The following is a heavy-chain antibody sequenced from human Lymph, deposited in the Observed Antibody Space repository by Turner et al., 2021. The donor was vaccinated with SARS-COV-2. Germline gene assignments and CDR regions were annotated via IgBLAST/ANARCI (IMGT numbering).Heavy chain of an antibody. V-gene: IGHV3-9*01. CDR1: GFTFDDCA. CDR2: INCNSGSI. Sequence: EVQLVESGRGLVQRGRSLRLSCAASGFTFDDCAMHWVRQAPGKGLEWVSGINCNSGSIAYAASVKGPFTISRDNSKNSLYLQMNSLRADDTALYYCAKDLAGRYYSCFDSWGQGTLVTVSS. CDR3: AKDLAGRYYSCFDS. D-gene: IGHD1-26*01. J-gene: IGHJ4*02.